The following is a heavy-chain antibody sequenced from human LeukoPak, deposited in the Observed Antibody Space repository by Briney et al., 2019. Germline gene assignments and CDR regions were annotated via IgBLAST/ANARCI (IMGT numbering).Heavy chain of an antibody. CDR1: GGTFSSYA. Sequence: ASVKVSCKASGGTFSSYAISWVRQAPGQGLEWTGWINPNSGGTNYAQKFQGRVTMTRDTSISTAYMELSRLRSDDTAVYYCARADIVVVPAAIFYYYYGMDVWGQGTTVTVSS. CDR2: INPNSGGT. D-gene: IGHD2-2*01. V-gene: IGHV1-2*02. CDR3: ARADIVVVPAAIFYYYYGMDV. J-gene: IGHJ6*02.